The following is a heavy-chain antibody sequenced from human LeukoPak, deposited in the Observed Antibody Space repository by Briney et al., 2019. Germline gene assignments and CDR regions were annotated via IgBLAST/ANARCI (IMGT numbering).Heavy chain of an antibody. Sequence: ASVKVSCKASEYTFTTYDINWVRLASGQGLEWMGWMNPNSGNTGYAQKFQGRVTMTRHTSISTAYMELSSLRSEDTAVYYCARGPRNWGFDYWGPGTLVTVSS. D-gene: IGHD7-27*01. CDR1: EYTFTTYD. J-gene: IGHJ4*02. CDR3: ARGPRNWGFDY. V-gene: IGHV1-8*01. CDR2: MNPNSGNT.